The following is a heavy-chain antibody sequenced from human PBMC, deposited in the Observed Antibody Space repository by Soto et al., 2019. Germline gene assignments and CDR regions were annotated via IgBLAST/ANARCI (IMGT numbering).Heavy chain of an antibody. Sequence: PSETLSLTCSVSGVSISSSSHYWAWVRQAPGKGLEWLGSGYHSGNTFYNPSLRNRVAVSVDTSTNQISLRVSSVTAADTAVYYCARQLVLGCWFDPWGQGTLVTVSS. J-gene: IGHJ5*02. D-gene: IGHD6-13*01. V-gene: IGHV4-39*01. CDR1: GVSISSSSHY. CDR3: ARQLVLGCWFDP. CDR2: GYHSGNT.